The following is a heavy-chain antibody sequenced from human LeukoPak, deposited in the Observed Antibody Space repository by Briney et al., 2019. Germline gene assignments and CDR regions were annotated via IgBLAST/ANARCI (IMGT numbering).Heavy chain of an antibody. CDR2: IYTSGST. D-gene: IGHD1-26*01. V-gene: IGHV4-61*02. CDR1: GGSISSGSYY. Sequence: SQTLSLTCTVSGGSISSGSYYWSWIRQPAGKGLEWIGRIYTSGSTNYNPSLKSRVTISVDTSKNQFSLKLSSVTAADTAVYYCARGDWELPDAFDIWGQGTMVTVSS. CDR3: ARGDWELPDAFDI. J-gene: IGHJ3*02.